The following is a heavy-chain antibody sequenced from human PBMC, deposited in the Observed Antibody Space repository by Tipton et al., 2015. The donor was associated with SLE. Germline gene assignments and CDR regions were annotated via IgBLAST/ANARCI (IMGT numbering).Heavy chain of an antibody. CDR3: ASGARQPDYYYYMDV. CDR2: ISSSGSTI. D-gene: IGHD1-26*01. J-gene: IGHJ6*03. V-gene: IGHV3-48*03. CDR1: GFTFSSYE. Sequence: SLRLSCAASGFTFSSYEMNWVRQAPGKGLEWVSYISSSGSTIYYADSVKGRFTISRDNAKNSLYLQMNSQRAEDTAVYYCASGARQPDYYYYMDVWGKGTTVTVSS.